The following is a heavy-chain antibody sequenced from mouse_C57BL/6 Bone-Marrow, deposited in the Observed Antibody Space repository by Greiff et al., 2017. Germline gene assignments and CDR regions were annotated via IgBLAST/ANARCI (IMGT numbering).Heavy chain of an antibody. CDR1: GYTFTSYW. J-gene: IGHJ1*03. CDR3: ARDMNYYGSSYRYFDV. Sequence: QVQLQQPGAELVKPGASVKLSCKASGYTFTSYWMHWVKQRPGQGLEWIGMIHPNSGSTNYNEKFKSKATLTVDKSSSTAYMQLSSLTSEDSAVYYWARDMNYYGSSYRYFDVWGTGTTVTVSS. V-gene: IGHV1-64*01. CDR2: IHPNSGST. D-gene: IGHD1-1*01.